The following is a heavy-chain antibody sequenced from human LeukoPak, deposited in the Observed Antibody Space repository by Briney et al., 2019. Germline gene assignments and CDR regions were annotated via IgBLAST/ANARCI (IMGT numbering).Heavy chain of an antibody. CDR3: AKGGDYSYYYGMDV. V-gene: IGHV3-23*01. CDR2: ISGSGGNT. D-gene: IGHD7-27*01. J-gene: IGHJ6*02. CDR1: GFTFSNYA. Sequence: GGSLRLSCAASGFTFSNYAMSWVRPAPGKGLEWVSAISGSGGNTYYADSVKGRFTISRDNSKNTLFLQMNSLRAEDTAIYYCAKGGDYSYYYGMDVWGQGTTVTVSS.